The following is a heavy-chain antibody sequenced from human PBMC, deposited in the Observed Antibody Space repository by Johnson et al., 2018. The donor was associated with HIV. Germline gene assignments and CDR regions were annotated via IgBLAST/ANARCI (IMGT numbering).Heavy chain of an antibody. V-gene: IGHV3-53*01. Sequence: VQLVESGGSVIRPGGSLRLSCAASGFTVSSNYMSWVRQAPGKGLEWVSVIYSGGSTYYADSVKGRFAISRDNSKNTLYLQMNSLRAEDTAVYYCARAGRGYGFDIWGQGTMVTVSS. CDR2: IYSGGST. CDR1: GFTVSSNY. D-gene: IGHD3-10*01. J-gene: IGHJ3*02. CDR3: ARAGRGYGFDI.